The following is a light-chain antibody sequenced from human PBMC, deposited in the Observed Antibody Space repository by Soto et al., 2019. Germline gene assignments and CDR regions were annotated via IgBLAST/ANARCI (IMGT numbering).Light chain of an antibody. V-gene: IGLV2-14*01. CDR2: DVT. CDR3: ISYTSSSTVV. CDR1: SSDLGGYNY. J-gene: IGLJ2*01. Sequence: HSVLTQPASVSGSDGQSITISCTGTSSDLGGYNYVSWYQQHPGKAPKLMIYDVTNRPSGVSDRFSGSKSGNTASLTISGLQAEDEADYYCISYTSSSTVVFGGGTKLTVL.